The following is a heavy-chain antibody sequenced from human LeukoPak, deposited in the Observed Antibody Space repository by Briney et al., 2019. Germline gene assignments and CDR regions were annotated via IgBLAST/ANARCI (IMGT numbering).Heavy chain of an antibody. CDR1: GGSISNYY. V-gene: IGHV4-59*01. D-gene: IGHD3-22*01. Sequence: SETLSLTCTVSGGSISNYYWNWIRQPPGKGLEWIGYIYYTGNTNYNPSLKSRVTISVDTSKNQFSLKLSSVTAADTAVYYCARETYYYDSSQVFDIWGQGTMVTVSS. CDR2: IYYTGNT. CDR3: ARETYYYDSSQVFDI. J-gene: IGHJ3*02.